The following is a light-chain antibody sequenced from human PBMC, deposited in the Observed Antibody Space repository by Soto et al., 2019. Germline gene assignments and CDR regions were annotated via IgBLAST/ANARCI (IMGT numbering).Light chain of an antibody. J-gene: IGLJ2*01. CDR1: YIGTKS. V-gene: IGLV3-21*02. Sequence: SYELTQPPSVSVAPGQTAKITCGGNYIGTKSVHWYQQKPGQAPALVVYDDSVRPSGIPERFSGSNSGNTATLTTSSVEAGDEADYYCQVWDTISDHVVFGGGTKLTVL. CDR2: DDS. CDR3: QVWDTISDHVV.